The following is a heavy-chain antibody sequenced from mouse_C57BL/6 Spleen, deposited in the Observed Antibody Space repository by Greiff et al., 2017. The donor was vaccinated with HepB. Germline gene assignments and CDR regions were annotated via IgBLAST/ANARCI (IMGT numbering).Heavy chain of an antibody. Sequence: VQLQQSGTVLARPGASVKMSCKTSGYTFTSYWMHWVKQRPGQGLEWIGAIYPGNSDTSYNQKFKGKAKLTAVTSASTAYMELSSLTNEDSAVYYCTRSAAQARYYYAMDYWGQGTSVTVSS. J-gene: IGHJ4*01. CDR3: TRSAAQARYYYAMDY. CDR2: IYPGNSDT. D-gene: IGHD3-2*02. CDR1: GYTFTSYW. V-gene: IGHV1-5*01.